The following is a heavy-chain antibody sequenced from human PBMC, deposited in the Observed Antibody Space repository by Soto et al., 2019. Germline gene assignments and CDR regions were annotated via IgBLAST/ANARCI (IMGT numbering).Heavy chain of an antibody. J-gene: IGHJ6*02. D-gene: IGHD3-10*01. CDR3: ASRNYYGSGSYYLGPLYGMDV. CDR1: CGSIRSSSYY. V-gene: IGHV4-39*01. CDR2: IYYSGST. Sequence: LETLSLSFSASCGSIRSSSYYWGLICPPPGEGLEWIGSIYYSGSTYYNPSLKSRVTISVDTSKNQFSLKLSSVTAADTAVYYCASRNYYGSGSYYLGPLYGMDVWGQGTTVT.